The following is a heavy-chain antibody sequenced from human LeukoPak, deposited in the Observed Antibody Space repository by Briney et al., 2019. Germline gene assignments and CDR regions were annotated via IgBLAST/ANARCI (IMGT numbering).Heavy chain of an antibody. Sequence: SETLSLTCTVSGGSISSSSYYWGWIRQPPGKWLEWIGSIYYSGSTYYNPSLKSRVTISVDTSKNQFSLKLSSVTAADTAVYYCARLLGCSGGSCYFNFDYWGQGTLVTVSS. V-gene: IGHV4-39*01. CDR1: GGSISSSSYY. CDR3: ARLLGCSGGSCYFNFDY. D-gene: IGHD2-15*01. CDR2: IYYSGST. J-gene: IGHJ4*02.